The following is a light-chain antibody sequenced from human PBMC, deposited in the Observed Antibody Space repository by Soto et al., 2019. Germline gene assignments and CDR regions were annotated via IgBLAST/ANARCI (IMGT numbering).Light chain of an antibody. CDR3: QQYGNSVYT. V-gene: IGKV3-20*01. CDR2: AAS. Sequence: EIVLTQSPGTLSLSPGERATLSCRASQSVSSSYLAWYQQKPGQTPRLLIYAASSRATGIPDRVSGSGSGTDFNLTICRLEAEDFAVYYCQQYGNSVYTFGGGTKLEIK. J-gene: IGKJ2*01. CDR1: QSVSSSY.